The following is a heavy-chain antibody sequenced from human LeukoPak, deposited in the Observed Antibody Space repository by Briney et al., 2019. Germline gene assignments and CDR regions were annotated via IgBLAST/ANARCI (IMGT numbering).Heavy chain of an antibody. CDR3: ARDTRGESDY. CDR2: INSNSDTV. D-gene: IGHD2-2*01. V-gene: IGHV3-48*04. J-gene: IGHJ4*01. CDR1: GFTFRDNA. Sequence: GGSPRLSCAASGFTFRDNAMSWVRQAPGKGLEWISYINSNSDTVHYSNSVEGRFTISRDNAKNSLYLQMNSLRAEDTAMYYCARDTRGESDYWGHGTLVTVSS.